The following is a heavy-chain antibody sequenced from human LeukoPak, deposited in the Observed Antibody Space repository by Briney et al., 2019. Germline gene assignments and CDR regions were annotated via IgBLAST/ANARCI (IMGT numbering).Heavy chain of an antibody. CDR2: ISGGGDNT. Sequence: GGSLRLSCSASGFTFSSYAMHWVRQAPGKGLEWVSTISGGGDNTYYADSVKGRFTISRDNSKNTLYLQMNSLRTEDTALYYCARDTRLGYCRSTSCYASWFDPWGQGTLVTVSS. V-gene: IGHV3-23*01. CDR3: ARDTRLGYCRSTSCYASWFDP. CDR1: GFTFSSYA. J-gene: IGHJ5*02. D-gene: IGHD2-2*01.